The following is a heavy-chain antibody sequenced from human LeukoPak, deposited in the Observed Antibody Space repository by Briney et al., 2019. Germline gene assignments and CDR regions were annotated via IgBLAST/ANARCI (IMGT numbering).Heavy chain of an antibody. CDR2: ISWNSGSI. J-gene: IGHJ4*02. CDR3: ARGRPDY. Sequence: GGSLRLSCAASGFTFDDYAMHWVRQAPGKGLEWVSGISWNSGSIGYADSVKGRFTISRDNAKNSLYLQMNSLRAEDTAVYYCARGRPDYWGQGTLVTVSS. CDR1: GFTFDDYA. V-gene: IGHV3-9*01.